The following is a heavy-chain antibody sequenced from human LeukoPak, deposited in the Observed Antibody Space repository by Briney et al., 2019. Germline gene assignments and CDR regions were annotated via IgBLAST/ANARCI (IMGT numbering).Heavy chain of an antibody. D-gene: IGHD3-22*01. V-gene: IGHV4-59*01. CDR3: ARESYYYDSSGPLVGYYYGMDV. CDR2: IYYSGST. CDR1: GGSISSYY. J-gene: IGHJ6*02. Sequence: SETLSLTCTVSGGSISSYYWSWIRQPPGKGLEWIGYIYYSGSTNYNPSLKSRVTISVDTSKNQFSLKLSFVTAADTAVYYCARESYYYDSSGPLVGYYYGMDVWGQGTTVTVSS.